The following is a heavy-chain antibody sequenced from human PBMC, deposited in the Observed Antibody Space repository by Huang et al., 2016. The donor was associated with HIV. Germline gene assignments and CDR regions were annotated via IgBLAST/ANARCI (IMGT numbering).Heavy chain of an antibody. CDR1: GFSLNTKGVG. V-gene: IGHV2-5*02. CDR2: IYWDDAK. J-gene: IGHJ6*03. Sequence: QITLKESGPSLVKPTQTLTLTCSFSGFSLNTKGVGVGWIRQPPGKALEWLVLIYWDDAKRYMPSLKNKVTITRDTTKNQVVLTLTNADPLDAGTYYCAHIGRLGDYYMDVWGNGTTVTVSS. CDR3: AHIGRLGDYYMDV. D-gene: IGHD1-26*01.